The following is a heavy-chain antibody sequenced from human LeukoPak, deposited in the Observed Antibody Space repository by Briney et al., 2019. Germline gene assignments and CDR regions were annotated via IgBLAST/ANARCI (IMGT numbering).Heavy chain of an antibody. D-gene: IGHD2-21*02. CDR3: ARDAATYCGGDCPFDY. CDR2: ISAYNGNT. Sequence: ASVKISCKASGYTFTSYGISWVRQAPGQGLEWMGWISAYNGNTNYAQKLQGRVTMTTDTSTSTAYMELSSLRSEDTAVYYCARDAATYCGGDCPFDYWGQGTLVTVSS. J-gene: IGHJ4*02. V-gene: IGHV1-18*01. CDR1: GYTFTSYG.